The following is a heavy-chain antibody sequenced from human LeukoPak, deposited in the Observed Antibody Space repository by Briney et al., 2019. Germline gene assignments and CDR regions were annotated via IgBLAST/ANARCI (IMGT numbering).Heavy chain of an antibody. D-gene: IGHD3-10*01. CDR2: ISGSGGST. Sequence: GGSLRLSCAASGFTFSSYGMSWVRQAPGKGLEWVSAISGSGGSTYYADSVKGRFTISRDNSKNTLYLQMNSLRAEDTAVYYCAKDIGRVLWPQPSGYWGQGTLVTVSS. V-gene: IGHV3-23*01. J-gene: IGHJ4*02. CDR3: AKDIGRVLWPQPSGY. CDR1: GFTFSSYG.